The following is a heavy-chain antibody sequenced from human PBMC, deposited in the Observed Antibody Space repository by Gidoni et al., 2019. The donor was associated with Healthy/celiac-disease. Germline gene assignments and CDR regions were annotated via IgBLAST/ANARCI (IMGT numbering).Heavy chain of an antibody. D-gene: IGHD6-13*01. J-gene: IGHJ5*02. CDR3: AKDLTYSSSWYVWDA. CDR2: ISGSGGST. Sequence: EVQLLESGGGLVQPGGSLRLSCAASGFTFSSHAMSWVRQAPGKGLEWVSVISGSGGSTYYADSVKGRFTISRDNSKNTLYLQMNNLRAEDTAVYYCAKDLTYSSSWYVWDAWGQGTLVTVSS. CDR1: GFTFSSHA. V-gene: IGHV3-23*01.